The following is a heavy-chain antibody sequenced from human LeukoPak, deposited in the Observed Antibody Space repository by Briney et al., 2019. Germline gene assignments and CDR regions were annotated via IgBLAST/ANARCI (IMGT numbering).Heavy chain of an antibody. D-gene: IGHD6-13*01. CDR1: GGSISSGGYY. Sequence: SETLSLTCTVSGGSISSGGYYWSWIRQHPGKGLEWIGYIYYSGSTYYNPSHKSRVTISVDTSKNQFSLKLSSVTAADTAVYYCARENFVRQQQLCWFDPWGQGTLVTVSS. CDR2: IYYSGST. V-gene: IGHV4-31*03. J-gene: IGHJ5*02. CDR3: ARENFVRQQQLCWFDP.